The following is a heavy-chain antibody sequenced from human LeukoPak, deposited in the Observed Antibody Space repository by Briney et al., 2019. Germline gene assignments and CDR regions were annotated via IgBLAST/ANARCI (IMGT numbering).Heavy chain of an antibody. V-gene: IGHV3-30*02. Sequence: GGSLRLSCAASGFTFSYYGMHWVRQAPGKGLEWVAFIRFDGHEKYYADSVKGRFTISKDTSKNTLYLQMNSLRAEDTAVYYCAKYRIAVAYSLFDYWGQGTLVTVSS. CDR3: AKYRIAVAYSLFDY. J-gene: IGHJ4*02. D-gene: IGHD6-19*01. CDR1: GFTFSYYG. CDR2: IRFDGHEK.